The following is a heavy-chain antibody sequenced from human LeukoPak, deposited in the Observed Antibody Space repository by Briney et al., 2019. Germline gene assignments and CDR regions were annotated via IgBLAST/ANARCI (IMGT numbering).Heavy chain of an antibody. CDR2: IYYSGST. D-gene: IGHD2-2*02. V-gene: IGHV4-39*01. J-gene: IGHJ4*02. CDR1: GGSISTSSYY. CDR3: ARQGVEDIVVVPAAITLDY. Sequence: SETLSLTCTVSGGSISTSSYYWGWIRQPPGKGLEWIGSIYYSGSTYYNPSLKSRVTISVDTSKNQFSLKLSSVTAADTAVYYCARQGVEDIVVVPAAITLDYWGQGTLVTVSS.